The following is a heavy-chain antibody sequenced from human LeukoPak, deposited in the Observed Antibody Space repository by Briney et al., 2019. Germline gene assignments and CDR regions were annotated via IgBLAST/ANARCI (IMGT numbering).Heavy chain of an antibody. CDR2: FYHSGIS. D-gene: IGHD3-10*01. Sequence: PSQTLSLTCTVSGGSISSGGYYWNWIRQPPGEGLEWIGYFYHSGISYYNPSLKSRVTISVDTSKNQFSLKLSSVTAADTAVYYCARGDYYGSGSRYFDYWGQGTLVTVSS. V-gene: IGHV4-30-2*01. CDR3: ARGDYYGSGSRYFDY. CDR1: GGSISSGGYY. J-gene: IGHJ4*02.